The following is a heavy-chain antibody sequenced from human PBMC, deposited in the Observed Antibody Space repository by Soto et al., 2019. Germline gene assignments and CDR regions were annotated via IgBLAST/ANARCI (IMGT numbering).Heavy chain of an antibody. J-gene: IGHJ4*02. CDR2: IKQDASEI. D-gene: IGHD2-15*01. V-gene: IGHV3-7*01. CDR3: ARGCHGVTCKLGNYFDY. Sequence: GGSLRLSCSASGFTFKDYWMCWVRQAPGKGLECVACIKQDASEIYYLDSVKGRFTISRDNAKNSQSLQMNSLKVEDTAVYYCARGCHGVTCKLGNYFDYWGQGRSVTVSS. CDR1: GFTFKDYW.